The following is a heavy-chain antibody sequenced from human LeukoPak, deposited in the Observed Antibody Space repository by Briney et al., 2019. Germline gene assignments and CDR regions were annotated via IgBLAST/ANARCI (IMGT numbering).Heavy chain of an antibody. V-gene: IGHV3-7*01. D-gene: IGHD3-3*01. CDR3: AREGNYDFWSGPPDY. Sequence: GGSLRLSCAASGFTFSSYWMSWVRQAPGKGLEWVANIKQDGSEKYYVDSVKGRFTISRDNAKNSLYLQMNSLRAEDTAVYYCAREGNYDFWSGPPDYWGQGTLVTVSS. CDR1: GFTFSSYW. CDR2: IKQDGSEK. J-gene: IGHJ4*02.